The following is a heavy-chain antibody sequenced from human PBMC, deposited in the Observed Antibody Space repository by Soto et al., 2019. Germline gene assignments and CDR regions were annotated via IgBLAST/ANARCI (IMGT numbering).Heavy chain of an antibody. Sequence: SETLSLTCTVSGGSVSSGSYYWSWIRQPPGKGLERIGYIYYSGSTNYNPSLKSRVTISVDTSKNQFSLKLSSVTAADTAVYYCARDLLTHYYGSGSYYSPYYYYGMDVWGQGTTVTVSS. J-gene: IGHJ6*02. V-gene: IGHV4-61*01. CDR2: IYYSGST. D-gene: IGHD3-10*01. CDR3: ARDLLTHYYGSGSYYSPYYYYGMDV. CDR1: GGSVSSGSYY.